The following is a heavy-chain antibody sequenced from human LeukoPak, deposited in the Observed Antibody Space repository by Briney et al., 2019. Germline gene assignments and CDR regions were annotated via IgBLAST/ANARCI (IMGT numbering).Heavy chain of an antibody. J-gene: IGHJ4*02. Sequence: ASVNVSCKASGYTFTDYHVHWVRQAPGQGLEWMGWINPNSGFTNSAQKFQGRVTMTRDSSINTAYMEVTRLRSDDTAVYYCARPRTYSGSYETFDYWGQGTLVSVFS. D-gene: IGHD1-26*01. CDR1: GYTFTDYH. CDR3: ARPRTYSGSYETFDY. V-gene: IGHV1-2*02. CDR2: INPNSGFT.